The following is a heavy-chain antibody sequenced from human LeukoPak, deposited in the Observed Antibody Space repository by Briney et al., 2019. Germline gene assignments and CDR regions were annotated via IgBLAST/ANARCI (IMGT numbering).Heavy chain of an antibody. J-gene: IGHJ5*02. CDR1: GFTFSSYA. CDR3: AKDPFHCSGGSCFRWFDP. CDR2: ISGSGGST. D-gene: IGHD2-15*01. Sequence: GGSLRLSCAASGFTFSSYAMSWVRQAPGKGLELVSAISGSGGSTYYADSVKGRFTISRDNSKNTLYLRMNSLRAEDTAVYYCAKDPFHCSGGSCFRWFDPWGQGTLVTVSS. V-gene: IGHV3-23*01.